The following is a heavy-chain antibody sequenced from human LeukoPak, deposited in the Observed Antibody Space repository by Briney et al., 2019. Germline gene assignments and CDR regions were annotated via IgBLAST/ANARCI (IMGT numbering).Heavy chain of an antibody. CDR1: GFSLSTSGMY. CDR2: IYWNDDK. Sequence: SGPTLLKPTQTLTLTCTFSGFSLSTSGMYVGWIRQPPGKSLEWLALIYWNDDKRYSPSLKSRLTITKDTSKNQVVLTMTNMDPVDTATYYCAHRNSDYRAFDIWGQGTMVTVSS. J-gene: IGHJ3*02. V-gene: IGHV2-5*01. CDR3: AHRNSDYRAFDI. D-gene: IGHD4-11*01.